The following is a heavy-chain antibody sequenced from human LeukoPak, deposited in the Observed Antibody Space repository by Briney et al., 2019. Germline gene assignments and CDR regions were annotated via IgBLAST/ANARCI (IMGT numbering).Heavy chain of an antibody. V-gene: IGHV4-39*07. CDR3: ARGPSIERYYYYGMDV. CDR2: IYYSGST. CDR1: GGSISSYY. Sequence: SETLSLTCTVSGGSISSYYWGWIRQPPGKGLEWIGNIYYSGSTYYNPSLKSRVTISVHTSKNQFSLKLSSVTAADTAVYYCARGPSIERYYYYGMDVWGQGTMVTVSS. D-gene: IGHD1-1*01. J-gene: IGHJ6*02.